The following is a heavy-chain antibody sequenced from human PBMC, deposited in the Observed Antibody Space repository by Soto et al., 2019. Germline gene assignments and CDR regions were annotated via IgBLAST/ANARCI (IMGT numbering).Heavy chain of an antibody. CDR1: GYSFTSYW. D-gene: IGHD3-9*01. Sequence: PGESLKISCKGSGYSFTSYWIGWVRQMPGKGLEWMGIIYPGDSDTRYSPSFQGQVTISADKSISTAYLQWSSLKTSDTAMYYCARLLGYYEYYDILTGPSAGMDVWGKGTPVPVPS. V-gene: IGHV5-51*01. CDR2: IYPGDSDT. CDR3: ARLLGYYEYYDILTGPSAGMDV. J-gene: IGHJ6*04.